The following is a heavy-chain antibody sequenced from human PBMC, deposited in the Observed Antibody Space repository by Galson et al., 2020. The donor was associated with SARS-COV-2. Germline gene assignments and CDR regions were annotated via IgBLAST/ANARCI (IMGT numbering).Heavy chain of an antibody. Sequence: ASVKVSCKASGYTFTSYGISWVRQAPGQGLEWMGWISAYNGNTNYAQKLQGRVTMTTDTSTSTAYMELRSLRSDDTAVYYCARDSHGIAAAGGGTFDYWGQGTLVTVSS. CDR3: ARDSHGIAAAGGGTFDY. D-gene: IGHD6-13*01. V-gene: IGHV1-18*01. CDR1: GYTFTSYG. CDR2: ISAYNGNT. J-gene: IGHJ4*02.